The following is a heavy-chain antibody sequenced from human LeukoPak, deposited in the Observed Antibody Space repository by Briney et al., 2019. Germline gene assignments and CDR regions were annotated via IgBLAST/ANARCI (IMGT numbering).Heavy chain of an antibody. CDR1: GFTFSSYG. V-gene: IGHV3-33*06. Sequence: GGSLRLSCAASGFTFSSYGTHWVRQAPGKGLGWVAGIWYDGSNKYYADSVKGRFTISRDNSKNTLYLQMNSLRAEDTAVYYCAKEQGIAAAGTFDYWGQGTLVTVSS. CDR3: AKEQGIAAAGTFDY. J-gene: IGHJ4*02. D-gene: IGHD6-13*01. CDR2: IWYDGSNK.